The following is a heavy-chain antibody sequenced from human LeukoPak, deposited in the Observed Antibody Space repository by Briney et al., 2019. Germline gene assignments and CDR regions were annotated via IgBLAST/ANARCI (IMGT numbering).Heavy chain of an antibody. CDR3: ARAEWELDDAFDI. Sequence: PSQTLSLTCTVSGGSISSGSYSWNWIRQPAGKGLEWIGRIYTSGSTNYNPSLKSRLTISVDTSKNQFSLKLSSVTAADTAVYYCARAEWELDDAFDIWGHGTMVTVSS. D-gene: IGHD1-26*01. CDR2: IYTSGST. J-gene: IGHJ3*02. CDR1: GGSISSGSYS. V-gene: IGHV4-61*02.